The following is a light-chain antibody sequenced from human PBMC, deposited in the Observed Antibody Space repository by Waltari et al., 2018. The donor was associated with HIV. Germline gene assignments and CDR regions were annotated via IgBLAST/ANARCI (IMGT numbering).Light chain of an antibody. J-gene: IGLJ2*01. CDR2: YDN. Sequence: VLTQPPSVSVAPGKTATITCGGKNIERKSVEWYQQKPGQAPVLVIYYDNDRPSGIPERFSGSNSGDTATLTIRRVGDGDEADYYCQVWDSTSDHVLFGGGTKLTVL. CDR3: QVWDSTSDHVL. CDR1: NIERKS. V-gene: IGLV3-21*04.